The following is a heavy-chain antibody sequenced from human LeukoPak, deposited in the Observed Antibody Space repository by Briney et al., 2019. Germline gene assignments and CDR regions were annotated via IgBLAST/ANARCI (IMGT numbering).Heavy chain of an antibody. CDR2: IYYSGTA. CDR1: GASISGYH. J-gene: IGHJ6*02. V-gene: IGHV4-59*01. D-gene: IGHD3-10*01. CDR3: ARHIGFWFGELSLGGMGV. Sequence: SETLSLTCTVSGASISGYHWSWIRQPPGKGLEWMGYIYYSGTANYNPSLESRVTISIDTSKNQFSLMLTSVTAADTAVYYCARHIGFWFGELSLGGMGVWGQGTTVTVSS.